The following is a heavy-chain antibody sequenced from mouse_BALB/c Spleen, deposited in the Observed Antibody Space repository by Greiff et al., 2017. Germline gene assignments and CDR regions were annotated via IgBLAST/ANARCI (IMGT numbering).Heavy chain of an antibody. J-gene: IGHJ1*01. CDR1: GFSLTSYG. V-gene: IGHV2-9*02. CDR3: AREGGYGNQGYFDV. D-gene: IGHD1-1*01. CDR2: IWAGGST. Sequence: LQESGPGLVAPSQSLSITCTVSGFSLTSYGVHWVRQPPGKGLEWLGVIWAGGSTNYNSALMSRLSISKDNSKSQVFLKMNSLQTDDTAMYYCAREGGYGNQGYFDVWGAGTTVTVSS.